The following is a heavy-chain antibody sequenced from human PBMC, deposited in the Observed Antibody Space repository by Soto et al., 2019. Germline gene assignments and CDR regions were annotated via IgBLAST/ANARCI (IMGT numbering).Heavy chain of an antibody. CDR2: IYSGGYT. Sequence: EVQLVESGGGLIQPGGPLRLSCAVSGFTVSNNYMSWVRQAPGKGLEGVSVIYSGGYTAYGDSVKGRFTISRDNSTNTLYPQMNGLRPEAPALFSCARRPGGGGYWGQGTLVTVSS. CDR1: GFTVSNNY. CDR3: ARRPGGGGY. D-gene: IGHD3-10*01. J-gene: IGHJ4*02. V-gene: IGHV3-53*01.